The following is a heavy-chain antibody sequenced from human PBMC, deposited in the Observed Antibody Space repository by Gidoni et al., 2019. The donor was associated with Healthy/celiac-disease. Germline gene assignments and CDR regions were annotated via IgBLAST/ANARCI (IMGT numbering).Heavy chain of an antibody. D-gene: IGHD3-3*01. CDR2: IIPIFGTA. J-gene: IGHJ4*02. CDR3: ASSITIFGVVIMYYFDY. V-gene: IGHV1-69*01. CDR1: GGTFSSYA. Sequence: QVQLVQSGAEVKKPGSSVKVSCKASGGTFSSYAISWVRQAPGQGLEWMGGIIPIFGTANYAQKFQGRVTITADESTSTAYMELSSLRSEDTAVYYCASSITIFGVVIMYYFDYWGQGTLVTVSS.